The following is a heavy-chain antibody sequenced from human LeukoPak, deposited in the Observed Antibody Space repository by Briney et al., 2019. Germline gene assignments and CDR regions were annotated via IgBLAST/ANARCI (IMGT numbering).Heavy chain of an antibody. J-gene: IGHJ4*02. D-gene: IGHD3-22*01. CDR1: GFTFSDYY. V-gene: IGHV3-11*01. CDR2: ISSSGSTI. Sequence: GGSLRLSCAASGFTFSDYYMSWIRQAPGKGLEWVSYISSSGSTIYYADSVKGRFTISRDNAKNSLYLQMNSLRAEDTAVYYCARPSGTYYDSSGHPNYYFDYWGQGTLVTVSS. CDR3: ARPSGTYYDSSGHPNYYFDY.